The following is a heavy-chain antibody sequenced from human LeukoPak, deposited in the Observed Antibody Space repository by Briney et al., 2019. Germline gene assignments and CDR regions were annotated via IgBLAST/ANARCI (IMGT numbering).Heavy chain of an antibody. V-gene: IGHV4-31*03. CDR1: GGSISSGGYY. D-gene: IGHD4-11*01. CDR2: IYYSGGT. Sequence: SETLSLTCTVSGGSISSGGYYWSWIRQHPGKGLEWIGYIYYSGGTYYNPSLKSRVTISVDTSKNQFSLKLSSVTAADTAVYYCARGNAQYDAFDIWGQGTMVTVSS. J-gene: IGHJ3*02. CDR3: ARGNAQYDAFDI.